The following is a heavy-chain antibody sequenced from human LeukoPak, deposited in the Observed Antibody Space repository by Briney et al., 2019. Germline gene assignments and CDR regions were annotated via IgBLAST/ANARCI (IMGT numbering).Heavy chain of an antibody. Sequence: SETLSLTCGVSGGSITNTNYWTWVRPPPGKGLEWIGEVNLQGSTNYNPSLMGRVAISVDTAENHISLQLTSVTAADTAVYYCAREGGPYRPLDYSGQGTLVTVSS. CDR2: VNLQGST. J-gene: IGHJ4*02. CDR1: GGSITNTNY. V-gene: IGHV4-4*02. CDR3: AREGGPYRPLDY.